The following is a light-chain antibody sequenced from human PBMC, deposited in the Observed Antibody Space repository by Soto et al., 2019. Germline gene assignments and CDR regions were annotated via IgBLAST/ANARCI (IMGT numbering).Light chain of an antibody. CDR3: TSFTTSNTWV. Sequence: QSVLTQPASVSGSPGQSITISCTGTSSDVGAYNFVSWYQQHPGKAPKLMIYEVNFRPSGVSNRFSGSKSGNTASLTISGLQAEDEADYYCTSFTTSNTWVFGGGTKLTVL. CDR2: EVN. CDR1: SSDVGAYNF. J-gene: IGLJ3*02. V-gene: IGLV2-14*01.